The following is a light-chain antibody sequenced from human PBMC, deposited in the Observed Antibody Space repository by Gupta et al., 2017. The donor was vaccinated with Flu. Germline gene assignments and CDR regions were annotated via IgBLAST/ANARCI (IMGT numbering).Light chain of an antibody. CDR1: QSIGNW. V-gene: IGKV1-5*03. CDR2: KAS. Sequence: DIHLTQSPSTLSASVGDRVTITCRASQSIGNWLAWYQQKGGKAPKLLIYKASSLESGVPSRFSGSGSGTEFTLTISSLQPDDFATYYCQQYKSHFAFSPGTKVDLK. J-gene: IGKJ3*01. CDR3: QQYKSHFA.